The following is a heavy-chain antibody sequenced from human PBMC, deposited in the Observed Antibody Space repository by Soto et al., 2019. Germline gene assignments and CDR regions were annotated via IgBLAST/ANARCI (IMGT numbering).Heavy chain of an antibody. CDR3: AIGGGDYNYLDY. CDR1: GFLFNTYW. Sequence: EVQLVESGGGLVQPGGSLRLSCAASGFLFNTYWMFWVSQAPRKGLLWVSRIKSDGSSTNYADSVKGRFTISRDNAKNTLYLRMTSLRAEDTAVYYCAIGGGDYNYLDYWGQGILVTVSS. J-gene: IGHJ4*02. V-gene: IGHV3-74*01. D-gene: IGHD3-9*01. CDR2: IKSDGSST.